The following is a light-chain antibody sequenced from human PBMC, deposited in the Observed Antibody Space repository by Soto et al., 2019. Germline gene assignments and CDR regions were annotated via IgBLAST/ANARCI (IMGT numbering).Light chain of an antibody. CDR3: AAWDDTLSVWV. V-gene: IGLV1-44*01. Sequence: QSVLTQPPSTSGTPGQRGTISCSGSRSNIGRSTVNWYQQLPGTAPKVLVYSTNQRPSGVPDRFSGSKSGTSASLAISGLQSEDEAEYYCAAWDDTLSVWVFGGGTKVTVL. J-gene: IGLJ3*02. CDR2: STN. CDR1: RSNIGRST.